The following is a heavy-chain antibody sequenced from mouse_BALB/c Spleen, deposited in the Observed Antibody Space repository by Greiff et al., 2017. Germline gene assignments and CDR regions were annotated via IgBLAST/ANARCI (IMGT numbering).Heavy chain of an antibody. V-gene: IGHV5-6*01. CDR3: AIYDGYGFDY. J-gene: IGHJ2*01. D-gene: IGHD2-3*01. CDR2: ISSGGSYT. CDR1: GFTFSSYG. Sequence: EVKLVESGGDLVKPGGSLKLSCAASGFTFSSYGMSWVRQTPDKRLEWVATISSGGSYTYYPDSVKGRFTISRDNAKNTLYLQMSSLKSEDTAMYYCAIYDGYGFDYWGQGTTLTVSS.